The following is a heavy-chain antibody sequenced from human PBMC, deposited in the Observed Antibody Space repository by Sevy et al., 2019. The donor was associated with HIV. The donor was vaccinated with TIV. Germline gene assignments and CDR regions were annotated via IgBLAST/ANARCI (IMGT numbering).Heavy chain of an antibody. J-gene: IGHJ4*02. CDR1: GYTFTSYG. CDR2: ISANNGNT. V-gene: IGHV1-18*04. D-gene: IGHD6-19*01. Sequence: ASVKVSCKASGYTFTSYGITWVRQAPGQRLEWMGWISANNGNTHYAQNLQGRVTMATDTSASTVYMELRSLRSDDTAVYYSARDLAIAVAAPDYWGQGTLVTVSS. CDR3: ARDLAIAVAAPDY.